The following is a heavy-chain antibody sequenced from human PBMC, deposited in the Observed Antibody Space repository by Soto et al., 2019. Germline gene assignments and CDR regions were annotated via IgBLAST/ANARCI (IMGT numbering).Heavy chain of an antibody. CDR1: GFNFSSYS. CDR2: ISSSSNTI. CDR3: ARGGYRNFDY. J-gene: IGHJ4*02. V-gene: IGHV3-48*01. Sequence: EVQLVESGGGLVQPGGSLRLSCAASGFNFSSYSMNWVPQAPGKGLEGITYISSSSNTIYYADSMKGRFAISRDNARNSLYLRMNDLRAEDTAVYYCARGGYRNFDYWGQGTLVTVSS. D-gene: IGHD5-18*01.